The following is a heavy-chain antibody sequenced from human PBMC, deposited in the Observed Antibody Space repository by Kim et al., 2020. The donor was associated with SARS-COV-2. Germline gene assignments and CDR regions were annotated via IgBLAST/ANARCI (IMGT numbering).Heavy chain of an antibody. J-gene: IGHJ6*02. CDR2: IYPGDSDT. CDR1: GYSFTTYW. Sequence: GESLKISCKGSGYSFTTYWIAWVRQMPGKGLECMGIIYPGDSDTRYSPSFEGQVTISADKSITTAYLQWSSLKASDTAIYYCAKSHSDYGLGRGVDVWGQGTTVTVSS. V-gene: IGHV5-51*01. D-gene: IGHD5-12*01. CDR3: AKSHSDYGLGRGVDV.